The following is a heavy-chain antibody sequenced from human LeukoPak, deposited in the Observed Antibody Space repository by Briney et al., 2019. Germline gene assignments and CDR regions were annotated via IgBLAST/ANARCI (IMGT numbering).Heavy chain of an antibody. Sequence: GGSLRLSCAASGFTFSTYGMHWVRQAPGKGLEWVAVMSYDGSNKYYADSVKGRFTISRDNSKNTLYLQMNSLRAEDTAVYYCAKDGVEDCSGGSCYSYVDYWGQGTLVTVSS. CDR1: GFTFSTYG. D-gene: IGHD2-15*01. J-gene: IGHJ4*02. CDR3: AKDGVEDCSGGSCYSYVDY. V-gene: IGHV3-30*18. CDR2: MSYDGSNK.